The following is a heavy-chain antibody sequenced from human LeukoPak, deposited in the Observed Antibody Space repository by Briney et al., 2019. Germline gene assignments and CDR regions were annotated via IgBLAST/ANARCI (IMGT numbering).Heavy chain of an antibody. CDR2: ISYDGSNK. CDR3: ARDPNIVVVPADPPYYYYYYMDV. J-gene: IGHJ6*03. D-gene: IGHD2-2*01. Sequence: GGSLRLSCAASGFTFSSYAMHWVRQAPGKGLEWVAVISYDGSNKYYADSVKGRFTISRDNAKNSLYLQMNSLRAEDTAVYYCARDPNIVVVPADPPYYYYYYMDVWGKGTTVTVSS. V-gene: IGHV3-30-3*01. CDR1: GFTFSSYA.